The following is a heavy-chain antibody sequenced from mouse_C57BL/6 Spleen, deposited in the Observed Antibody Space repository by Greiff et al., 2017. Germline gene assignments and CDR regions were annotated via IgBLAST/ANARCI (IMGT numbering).Heavy chain of an antibody. CDR1: GYAFTNYL. Sequence: QVQLKQSGAELVRPGTSVKVSCKASGYAFTNYLIEWVKQRPGQGLEWIGVINPGSGGTNYNEKFKGKATLTADKSSSTAYMQLSSLTSEDSAVYFCARGGSSYEYYYAMDYWGQGTSVTVSS. V-gene: IGHV1-54*01. D-gene: IGHD1-1*01. CDR3: ARGGSSYEYYYAMDY. CDR2: INPGSGGT. J-gene: IGHJ4*01.